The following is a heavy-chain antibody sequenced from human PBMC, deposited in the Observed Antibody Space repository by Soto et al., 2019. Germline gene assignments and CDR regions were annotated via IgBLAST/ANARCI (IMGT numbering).Heavy chain of an antibody. V-gene: IGHV2-5*02. D-gene: IGHD1-26*01. CDR1: GFSLHTSGVG. Sequence: QITLRESGPTRVRPTQTLSLTCTFSGFSLHTSGVGVGWIRQPPGKALEWLALIYWDDDKRYSPSLKSRLSITKDTSENQVVLTMTDMDPVDTATYYCAYRALYSGSYWDGGYFDYWGQGTLIIVSS. J-gene: IGHJ4*02. CDR3: AYRALYSGSYWDGGYFDY. CDR2: IYWDDDK.